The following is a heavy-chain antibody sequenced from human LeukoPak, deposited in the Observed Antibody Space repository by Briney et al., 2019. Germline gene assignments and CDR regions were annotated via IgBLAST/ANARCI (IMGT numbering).Heavy chain of an antibody. D-gene: IGHD2-2*01. CDR1: GGSIRSYY. CDR3: ARHLLRSTGIFDY. Sequence: SETLSLTCTVSGGSIRSYYWNWIRQPPGKGLEWIGYIYYTGSTNYNPSLKSRVTISVDTSKNQFSLKLSSVTAADTAVYYCARHLLRSTGIFDYWGQGTLVTVSS. CDR2: IYYTGST. V-gene: IGHV4-59*08. J-gene: IGHJ4*02.